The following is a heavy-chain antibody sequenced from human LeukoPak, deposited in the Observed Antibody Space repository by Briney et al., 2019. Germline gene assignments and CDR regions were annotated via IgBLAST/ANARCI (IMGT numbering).Heavy chain of an antibody. CDR1: GYSFRRNG. D-gene: IGHD3-16*01. J-gene: IGHJ4*02. V-gene: IGHV1-18*01. Sequence: GASVKVSCKSSGYSFRRNGISWVRQAPGQGLEWMAWISANSGNTNYAQNFQDRVTLTTDTSTSTAYMELSSLRSDDTAVYYCARDVNYAFDYWGQGTLVTVST. CDR2: ISANSGNT. CDR3: ARDVNYAFDY.